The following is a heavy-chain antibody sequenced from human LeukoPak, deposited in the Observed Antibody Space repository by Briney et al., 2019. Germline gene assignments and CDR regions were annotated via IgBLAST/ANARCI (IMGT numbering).Heavy chain of an antibody. CDR1: GGSISSHY. CDR2: IYYSGST. J-gene: IGHJ4*02. CDR3: ARGDYYDSSGFDY. V-gene: IGHV4-59*11. Sequence: SETLSLTCTVSGGSISSHYWSWIRQPPGKGLERIGYIYYSGSTNYNPSLKSRVTISVDTSKNQFSLKLSSVTAADTAVYYCARGDYYDSSGFDYWGQGTLVTVSS. D-gene: IGHD3-22*01.